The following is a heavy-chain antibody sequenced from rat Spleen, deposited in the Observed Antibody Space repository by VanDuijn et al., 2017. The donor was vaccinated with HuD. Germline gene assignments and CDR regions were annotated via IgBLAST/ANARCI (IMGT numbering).Heavy chain of an antibody. Sequence: QVQLKESGPGLVQPSQTLSLTCTVSGFSLSSNGVSWVRQPPGKGLEWIAAISSGGDSYYNSALKSRLSISRDTSKSQVFLKMNSLQTEDTAMYFCARGGFDYWGQGVMVTVSS. CDR1: GFSLSSNG. CDR3: ARGGFDY. CDR2: ISSGGDS. J-gene: IGHJ2*01. V-gene: IGHV2S12*01.